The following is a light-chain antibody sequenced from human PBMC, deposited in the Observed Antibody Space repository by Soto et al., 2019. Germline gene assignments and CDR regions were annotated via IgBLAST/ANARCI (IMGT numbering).Light chain of an antibody. Sequence: EIVLTQSPGTLSLSPGEIATLSFSASQSVSSSYLAWYQQKPGQAPRLLIYGASSRATGIPDRFSGSGSGTDFTLTISRLEPEDFAVYYCQQYGSSPSITFGQGTRLEI. CDR1: QSVSSSY. CDR3: QQYGSSPSIT. V-gene: IGKV3-20*01. J-gene: IGKJ5*01. CDR2: GAS.